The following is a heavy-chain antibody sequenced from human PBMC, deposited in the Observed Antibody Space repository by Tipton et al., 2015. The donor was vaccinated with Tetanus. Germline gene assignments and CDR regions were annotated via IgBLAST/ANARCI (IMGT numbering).Heavy chain of an antibody. Sequence: SLRLSCAASGFTFSSYAMSWVRQAPGKGLEWVSAISGSGGSTYYADSVKGRFTISRDNSKNTLYLQMNSLRAEDTAVYYCAKDPRGVIITPDYWGQGTLATVSS. D-gene: IGHD3-10*01. J-gene: IGHJ4*02. CDR1: GFTFSSYA. CDR2: ISGSGGST. CDR3: AKDPRGVIITPDY. V-gene: IGHV3-23*01.